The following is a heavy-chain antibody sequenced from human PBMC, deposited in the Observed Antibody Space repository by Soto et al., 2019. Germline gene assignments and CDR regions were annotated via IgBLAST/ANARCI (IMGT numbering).Heavy chain of an antibody. CDR3: ASSRWFGELSGWFDP. Sequence: QVQLVQSGAEVKKPGASVKVSCKASGYTFTSYGISWVRQAPGQGLEWMGWISAYNGNTNYAQKLQGRVTMTTDTSTSIAYMELRSLRSDDTAVYYCASSRWFGELSGWFDPWGQGTLVTVSS. J-gene: IGHJ5*02. D-gene: IGHD3-10*01. V-gene: IGHV1-18*04. CDR2: ISAYNGNT. CDR1: GYTFTSYG.